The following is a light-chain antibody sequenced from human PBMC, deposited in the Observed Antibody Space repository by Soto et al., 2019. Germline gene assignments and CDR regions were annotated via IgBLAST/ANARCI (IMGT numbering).Light chain of an antibody. V-gene: IGLV2-14*01. CDR3: SSYTSSSTFYV. Sequence: QSALTQPASVSGSPGQSITISCTGTSSDVGGYNYVSWYQHHPGKAPKLMIYEVSNRPSGVSNRFSGSKSGNTASLTISGLQAEDEADYYCSSYTSSSTFYVFATGTKLTVL. CDR2: EVS. J-gene: IGLJ1*01. CDR1: SSDVGGYNY.